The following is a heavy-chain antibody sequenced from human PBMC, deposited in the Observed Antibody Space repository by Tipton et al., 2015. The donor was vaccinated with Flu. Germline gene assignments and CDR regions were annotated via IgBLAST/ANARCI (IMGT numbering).Heavy chain of an antibody. Sequence: GSLRLSCTASGFTFGDYAMSWVRQAPGKGLEWVSAISGGGGTTYYADSVKGRFTISRDNSKNTLYLQMNSLRAEDTAIYYCAKVIPEKVAGLDYWGQGTLVTVSS. CDR3: AKVIPEKVAGLDY. CDR2: ISGGGGTT. D-gene: IGHD6-19*01. CDR1: GFTFGDYA. V-gene: IGHV3-23*01. J-gene: IGHJ4*02.